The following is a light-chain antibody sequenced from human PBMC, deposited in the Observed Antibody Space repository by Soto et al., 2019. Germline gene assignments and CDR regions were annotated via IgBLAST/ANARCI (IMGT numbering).Light chain of an antibody. Sequence: QSALTQPRSVSGSPGQSVTISCTGTSRVVGYYNSVSWYQQNPGKAPKLIIYDVNKRPSGVPDRFSGSKSGNTASLTISGLQAEDEADYYCCSYAGSYTYVFGTGTKVTVL. J-gene: IGLJ1*01. CDR1: SRVVGYYNS. CDR3: CSYAGSYTYV. CDR2: DVN. V-gene: IGLV2-11*01.